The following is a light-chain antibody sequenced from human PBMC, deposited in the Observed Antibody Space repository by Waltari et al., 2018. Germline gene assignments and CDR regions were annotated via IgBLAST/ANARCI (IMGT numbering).Light chain of an antibody. CDR2: KAS. V-gene: IGKV1-5*03. Sequence: DIQMTQSPSTLSASVGDSVTITCRASQSLSSWLAWYLQKPGKAPNLLIYKASSLESGVPSRFSGSGSGTEGTLTISSPQPDECATDYCQQYDSYWTCGQGTKVEIK. CDR3: QQYDSYWT. CDR1: QSLSSW. J-gene: IGKJ1*01.